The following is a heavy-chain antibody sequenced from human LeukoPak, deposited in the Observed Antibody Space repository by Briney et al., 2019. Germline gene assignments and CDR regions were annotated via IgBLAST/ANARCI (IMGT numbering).Heavy chain of an antibody. D-gene: IGHD3-3*01. CDR2: INHRGST. CDR1: GGSFSGYY. V-gene: IGHV4-34*01. J-gene: IGHJ4*02. CDR3: ARQNEYRDFWSGYSYYFDY. Sequence: PSEPLSLTCAVCGGSFSGYYWSWLRQPPGGGREWVGEINHRGSTNYNPSLKSRVNISVDTSKNQFSLKLSSVTAADTAVYYCARQNEYRDFWSGYSYYFDYWGQGTPVTVSS.